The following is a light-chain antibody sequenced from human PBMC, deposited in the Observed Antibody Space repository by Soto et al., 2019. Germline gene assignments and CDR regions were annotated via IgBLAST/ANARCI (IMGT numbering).Light chain of an antibody. CDR3: ISYTGSSTSDV. Sequence: QSVLTQPASVSGSPGQSITISCSGTSSDVGSYNHVAWYQQFPGKTPKLIIYEVTYRPSGVSHRFSASKSGNTASLTISGLXAEDEADYYCISYTGSSTSDVFGTGTKVTVL. CDR1: SSDVGSYNH. V-gene: IGLV2-14*01. CDR2: EVT. J-gene: IGLJ1*01.